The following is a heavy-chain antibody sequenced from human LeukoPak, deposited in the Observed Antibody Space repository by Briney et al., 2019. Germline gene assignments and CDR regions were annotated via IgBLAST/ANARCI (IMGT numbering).Heavy chain of an antibody. CDR2: IYYTGTT. Sequence: SETLSLTCSVSGGPVSGYYWRWIRQPPGKGLEWFGWIYYTGTTNYNSSLKSRITISIHTSKNQFSLKLSSVTAADTAVYYCASFGYCSSTSCLKTAPWGQGTLVTVSS. J-gene: IGHJ4*02. CDR3: ASFGYCSSTSCLKTAP. V-gene: IGHV4-59*02. D-gene: IGHD2-2*03. CDR1: GGPVSGYY.